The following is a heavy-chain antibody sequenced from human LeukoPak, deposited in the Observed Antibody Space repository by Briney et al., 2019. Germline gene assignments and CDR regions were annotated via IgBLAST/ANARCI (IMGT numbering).Heavy chain of an antibody. CDR1: GGTFSSYA. Sequence: SVKVSCKASGGTFSSYAISWVRQAPGQGLEWMGRIIPILGIANYAQKFQGRVTITADESTSTAYMELSSLRSEDTAVYYCARPITGTSVDYYGMDVWGQGTTVTVSS. J-gene: IGHJ6*02. D-gene: IGHD1-7*01. CDR3: ARPITGTSVDYYGMDV. CDR2: IIPILGIA. V-gene: IGHV1-69*04.